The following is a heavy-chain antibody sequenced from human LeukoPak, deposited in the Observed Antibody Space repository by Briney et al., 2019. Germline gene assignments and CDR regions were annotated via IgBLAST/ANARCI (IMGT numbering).Heavy chain of an antibody. CDR1: GFTFSSYA. D-gene: IGHD3-22*01. Sequence: GGSLRLSCAASGFTFSSYAMSWVRQAPGKGLEYVSGISDDGGGTYYADSVKGRFTISRDNSKNALSLQMSSLRAEDTAVYYCVIDPYYYDSSGSQGIWGQGTLVTVSS. V-gene: IGHV3-64D*06. J-gene: IGHJ4*02. CDR2: ISDDGGGT. CDR3: VIDPYYYDSSGSQGI.